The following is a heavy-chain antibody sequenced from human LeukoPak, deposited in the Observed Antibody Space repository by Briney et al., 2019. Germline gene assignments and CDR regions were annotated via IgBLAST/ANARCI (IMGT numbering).Heavy chain of an antibody. CDR3: AKGVYYGSGSYWTHLGLGLFDI. Sequence: SETLSLTCAVYGGSFSGYYWSWIRQPPGKGLEWIGEINHSGSTNYNPSLKSRVTISVDTSKNQFSLKLSSVTAADTAVYYCAKGVYYGSGSYWTHLGLGLFDIWGQGTMVTVSS. CDR2: INHSGST. D-gene: IGHD3-10*01. CDR1: GGSFSGYY. J-gene: IGHJ3*02. V-gene: IGHV4-34*01.